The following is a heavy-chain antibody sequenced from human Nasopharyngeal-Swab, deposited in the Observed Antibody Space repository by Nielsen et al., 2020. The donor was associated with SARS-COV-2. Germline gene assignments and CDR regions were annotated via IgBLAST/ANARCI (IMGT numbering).Heavy chain of an antibody. CDR1: GFTFSSYA. D-gene: IGHD3-9*01. CDR2: ISGSGGST. J-gene: IGHJ6*02. Sequence: GESLKISCAASGFTFSSYAMSWVRQAPGKGLEWVSAISGSGGSTYYADSVKGRFTISRDNSKNTLYLQMNSLRAEDTAVYSCAKKDRMTGGYGMDVWGQGTTVTVSS. CDR3: AKKDRMTGGYGMDV. V-gene: IGHV3-23*01.